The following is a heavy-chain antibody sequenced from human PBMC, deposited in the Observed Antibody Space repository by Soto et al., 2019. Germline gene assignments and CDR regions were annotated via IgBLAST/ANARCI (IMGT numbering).Heavy chain of an antibody. J-gene: IGHJ5*02. CDR3: VRSGTAPMLRHNWFDP. CDR1: GFTFSSYD. D-gene: IGHD1-1*01. V-gene: IGHV3-21*01. Sequence: EVQLVESGGGLVKPGGSLRLSCAASGFTFSSYDMNWVRQAPGKGLEYVSSITTSGSYIYYGDSVRGRFTISRDNAKNSRFLQMDSLRAEDTDVYYGVRSGTAPMLRHNWFDPWGQGTLVTVSS. CDR2: ITTSGSYI.